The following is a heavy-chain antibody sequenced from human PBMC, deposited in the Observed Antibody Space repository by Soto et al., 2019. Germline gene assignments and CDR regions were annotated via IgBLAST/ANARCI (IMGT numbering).Heavy chain of an antibody. V-gene: IGHV3-20*04. CDR2: INWNGGST. Sequence: GGYLRLSCAASGFTLSSYGMSWVRQAPGKGLEWVSGINWNGGSTGYADSVKGRFTVSRDNAKNSLYLQMNSLRAEDTALYYCARIKFTTVVNAPLGVWGQGTTVTVSS. CDR1: GFTLSSYG. D-gene: IGHD4-17*01. CDR3: ARIKFTTVVNAPLGV. J-gene: IGHJ6*02.